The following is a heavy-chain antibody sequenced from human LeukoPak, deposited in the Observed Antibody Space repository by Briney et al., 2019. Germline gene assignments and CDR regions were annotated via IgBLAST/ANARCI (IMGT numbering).Heavy chain of an antibody. CDR1: GGSFSGYY. J-gene: IGHJ4*02. V-gene: IGHV4-34*01. CDR3: ARGFGSGWYVY. CDR2: INHSGST. Sequence: ASETLSLTCAVYGGSFSGYYWSWIRQPPGKGLEWIGEINHSGSTNYNPSLKSRVAISVDTSNNQFSLKLSSVTAADTAVYYCARGFGSGWYVYWGQGTLVTVSS. D-gene: IGHD6-19*01.